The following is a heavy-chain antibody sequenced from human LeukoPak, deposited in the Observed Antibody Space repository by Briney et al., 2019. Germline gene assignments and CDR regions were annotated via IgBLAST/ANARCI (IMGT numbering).Heavy chain of an antibody. CDR3: ARDKVTY. V-gene: IGHV3-7*01. J-gene: IGHJ4*02. Sequence: PGGSLRLSCAASGFTFSNYYMSWVRQAPGKGQEWVAHINKDGSEKYYVESVKGRFTLSSDNAKTSLYLQMNSLRVEDTAVYYCARDKVTYWGRGTLVTVSS. CDR2: INKDGSEK. CDR1: GFTFSNYY.